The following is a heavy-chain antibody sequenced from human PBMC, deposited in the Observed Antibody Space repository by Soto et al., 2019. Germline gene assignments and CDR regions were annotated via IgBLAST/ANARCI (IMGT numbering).Heavy chain of an antibody. CDR1: GFTFSSYD. CDR3: ARVSAFYYVGAFDI. D-gene: IGHD1-26*01. V-gene: IGHV3-13*01. J-gene: IGHJ3*02. Sequence: GGSLRLSCAASGFTFSSYDMHWVRQATGKGLEWVSAIGTAGDTYYPGSVKGRFTISRENAKNSLYLQMNSLRAGDTAVYYCARVSAFYYVGAFDIWGQGTMVTVSS. CDR2: IGTAGDT.